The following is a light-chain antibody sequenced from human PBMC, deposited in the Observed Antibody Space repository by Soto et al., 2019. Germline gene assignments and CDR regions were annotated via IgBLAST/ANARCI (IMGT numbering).Light chain of an antibody. J-gene: IGLJ2*01. CDR1: KLGDKY. CDR3: QAWDSSKAVV. Sequence: SYELTQPPSVSVSPGQTASITCSGAKLGDKYACWYQQKPGQSPVLVIYQDSKRPSGIPERFSGSNSGNTATLTISGTQAMDEADYYCQAWDSSKAVVFGGGTKLTVL. CDR2: QDS. V-gene: IGLV3-1*01.